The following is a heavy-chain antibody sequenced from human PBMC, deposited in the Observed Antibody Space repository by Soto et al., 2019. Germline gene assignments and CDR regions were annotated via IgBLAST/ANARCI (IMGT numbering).Heavy chain of an antibody. CDR1: GFTFSNYA. D-gene: IGHD2-2*01. CDR2: LSGSGGTT. Sequence: EVQLLESGGGLVQPGGSLRLSCAASGFTFSNYAMSWVRQAPGKGLEWVSALSGSGGTTFYADSVKGRFTISRDNSKNTLYLQMNRLRAEDTAVYYCAKGREVVAAAMLDSWGQGTLVTVSS. V-gene: IGHV3-23*01. J-gene: IGHJ5*01. CDR3: AKGREVVAAAMLDS.